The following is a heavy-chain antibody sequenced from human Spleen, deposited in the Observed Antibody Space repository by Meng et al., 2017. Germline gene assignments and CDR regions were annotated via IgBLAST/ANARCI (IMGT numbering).Heavy chain of an antibody. CDR3: ARDEDISAAGKLFGDY. CDR1: GGTFSSYA. Sequence: ASVKVSCKASGGTFSSYAISWVRQAPGQGLEWMGGIIPNSGGTNYAQKFQGRVTMTRDTSISTAYMELSGLRSDDTAMYYCARDEDISAAGKLFGDYWGQGTLVTVSS. V-gene: IGHV1-2*02. J-gene: IGHJ4*02. CDR2: IIPNSGGT. D-gene: IGHD6-13*01.